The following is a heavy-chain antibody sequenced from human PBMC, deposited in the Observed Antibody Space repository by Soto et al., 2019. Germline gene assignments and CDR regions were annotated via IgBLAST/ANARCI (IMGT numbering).Heavy chain of an antibody. CDR3: ARSKRDIVVVVAATGDWFDP. CDR1: GGSISSSSYY. J-gene: IGHJ5*02. D-gene: IGHD2-15*01. CDR2: IYCSGST. Sequence: LSLTCTVSGGSISSSSYYWGWIRQPPGKGLEWIGSIYCSGSTYYNPSLKSRVTISVDTSKNQFSLKLSSVTAADTAVYYCARSKRDIVVVVAATGDWFDPWGQGTLVTVSS. V-gene: IGHV4-39*01.